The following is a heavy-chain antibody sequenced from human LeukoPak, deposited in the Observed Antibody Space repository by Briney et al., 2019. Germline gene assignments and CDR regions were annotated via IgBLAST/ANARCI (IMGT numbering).Heavy chain of an antibody. CDR1: GFTFSTYA. Sequence: GGSLRLSCAASGFTFSTYAMSWVRQAPGKGLEWVSAITASGANTYYADSVKGRFTISRDNSKNTLYLQMNSLRAEGTAVYYCARRYCSRGSCYYGYWGQGTLVTVSS. CDR3: ARRYCSRGSCYYGY. CDR2: ITASGANT. V-gene: IGHV3-23*01. D-gene: IGHD2-15*01. J-gene: IGHJ4*02.